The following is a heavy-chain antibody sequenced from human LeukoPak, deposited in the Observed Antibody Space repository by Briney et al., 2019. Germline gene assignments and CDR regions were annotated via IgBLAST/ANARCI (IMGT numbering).Heavy chain of an antibody. J-gene: IGHJ4*02. Sequence: GGSLRLSCAASGFTFSSYGMHWVRQAPGKGLEWVAVIWYDGSNKYYADPVKGRFTISRDNSKNALYLQMNSLRAEDTAVYYCARDYCGGDCYSNDYWGQGTLVTVSS. CDR1: GFTFSSYG. CDR3: ARDYCGGDCYSNDY. D-gene: IGHD2-21*02. CDR2: IWYDGSNK. V-gene: IGHV3-33*01.